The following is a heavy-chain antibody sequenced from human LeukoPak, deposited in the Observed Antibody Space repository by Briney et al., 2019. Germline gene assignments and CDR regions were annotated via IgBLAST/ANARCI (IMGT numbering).Heavy chain of an antibody. J-gene: IGHJ6*02. CDR2: IRSKAYGGTT. D-gene: IGHD6-13*01. CDR3: TRGPAAHSSSWNGMDV. Sequence: GGSLRLSCTASGFTFGDYAMGWVRQAPGKGLEWVGFIRSKAYGGTTEYAASVKGRFTISRDDSKSIAYLQMNSLKTEDTAVYYCTRGPAAHSSSWNGMDVWGQGTTVTVSS. V-gene: IGHV3-49*04. CDR1: GFTFGDYA.